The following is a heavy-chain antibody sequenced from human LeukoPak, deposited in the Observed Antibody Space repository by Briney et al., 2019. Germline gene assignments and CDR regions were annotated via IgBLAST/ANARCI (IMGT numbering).Heavy chain of an antibody. CDR1: GFTFNNYA. CDR2: ISSNGGST. D-gene: IGHD4-17*01. J-gene: IGHJ4*02. CDR3: VRGSMTTVTTTFDY. Sequence: GGSLRLSCSASGFTFNNYAIHWVRQAPGKGLEYVSGISSNGGSTYYADSVKGRFIISRDNSKNTLYLQMSSLRAEDTAVYYCVRGSMTTVTTTFDYWGQGTLVTVSS. V-gene: IGHV3-64D*06.